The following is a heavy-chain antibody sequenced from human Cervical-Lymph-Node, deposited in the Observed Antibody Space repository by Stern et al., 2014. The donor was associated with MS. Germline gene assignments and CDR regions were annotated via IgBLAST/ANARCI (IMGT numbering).Heavy chain of an antibody. CDR3: ARDSFSVRLKFDDGFDV. D-gene: IGHD5-24*01. J-gene: IGHJ3*01. CDR2: MHPNTDDP. CDR1: GYTLRSYE. V-gene: IGHV1-8*01. Sequence: QVQLVQSGAEVKLPGASVRVTCKASGYTLRSYEISWVRQAPGQGLEWLGKMHPNTDDPQYAQKFQGRVTMTWDNSINTAYMELRSLGPEDTAVYYCARDSFSVRLKFDDGFDVWGQGTTVIVSS.